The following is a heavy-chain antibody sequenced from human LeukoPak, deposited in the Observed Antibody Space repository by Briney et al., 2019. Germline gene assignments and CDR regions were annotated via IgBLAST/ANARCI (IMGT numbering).Heavy chain of an antibody. V-gene: IGHV1-46*01. D-gene: IGHD2-2*01. Sequence: ASVKVSCKASGYTFTSYYMHWVRQAPGQGLEWMGIINPSGGSTSYAQKFQGRVTMTRDMSTSTVYMELSSLRSEDTAVYYCARLGYCSSTSCYRSGGVDYWGQGTLVTVSS. CDR1: GYTFTSYY. J-gene: IGHJ4*02. CDR2: INPSGGST. CDR3: ARLGYCSSTSCYRSGGVDY.